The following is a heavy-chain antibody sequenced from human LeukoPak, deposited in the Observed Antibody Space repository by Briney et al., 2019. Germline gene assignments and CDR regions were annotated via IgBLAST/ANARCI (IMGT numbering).Heavy chain of an antibody. Sequence: GASVTVSCTASGGTFSSYAISWVRQAPGQGLEWMGRIIPILGIANYAQKFQGRVTITADKSTSTAYMELSSLRSEDTAVYYCARDLLAVAGLDYYYYGMDVWGQGTTVTVSS. CDR2: IIPILGIA. CDR1: GGTFSSYA. J-gene: IGHJ6*02. V-gene: IGHV1-69*04. D-gene: IGHD6-19*01. CDR3: ARDLLAVAGLDYYYYGMDV.